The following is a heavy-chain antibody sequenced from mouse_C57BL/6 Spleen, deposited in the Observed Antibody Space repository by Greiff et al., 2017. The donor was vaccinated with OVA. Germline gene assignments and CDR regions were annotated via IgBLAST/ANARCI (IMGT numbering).Heavy chain of an antibody. J-gene: IGHJ2*01. CDR3: ARKGGSGEDNYIDY. D-gene: IGHD3-2*02. V-gene: IGHV2-2*01. CDR2: IWSGGST. Sequence: QVQLQQSGPGLVQPSQTLSITCTASGFSLTSYGVHWVRQSPGKGLEWLGVIWSGGSTDYNAAFISRRSISKDNSKSQVFFKMNSLQADDTAIYYCARKGGSGEDNYIDYWGQGTTLTVSS. CDR1: GFSLTSYG.